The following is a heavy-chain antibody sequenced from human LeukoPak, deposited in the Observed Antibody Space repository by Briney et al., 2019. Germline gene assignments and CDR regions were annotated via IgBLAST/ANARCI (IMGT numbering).Heavy chain of an antibody. CDR2: MNPNSGNT. V-gene: IGHV1-8*03. CDR1: GYTFASYD. Sequence: ASVKVSCKASGYTFASYDINWVRQAAGQGLEWMGWMNPNSGNTGYAQKFQGRVTITRNTSITTAYMELSSLRSEDTAVYYCARGTGWDHDYWGQGTLVTVSS. CDR3: ARGTGWDHDY. D-gene: IGHD6-19*01. J-gene: IGHJ4*02.